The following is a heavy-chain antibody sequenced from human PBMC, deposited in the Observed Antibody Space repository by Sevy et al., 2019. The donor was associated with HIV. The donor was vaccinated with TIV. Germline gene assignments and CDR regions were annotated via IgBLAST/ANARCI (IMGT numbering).Heavy chain of an antibody. Sequence: GGSLRLSCAASGFSFSSFYMTWIRQPPGKGLQWVAYISSSGQTTYYAAYVKGRFVVSRDNAKNSLFLHINSLRAEDTGVFFCARISAMSPPNYGMDLWGQGTTVTVSS. CDR3: ARISAMSPPNYGMDL. CDR1: GFSFSSFY. V-gene: IGHV3-11*01. CDR2: ISSSGQTT. J-gene: IGHJ6*02. D-gene: IGHD2-2*01.